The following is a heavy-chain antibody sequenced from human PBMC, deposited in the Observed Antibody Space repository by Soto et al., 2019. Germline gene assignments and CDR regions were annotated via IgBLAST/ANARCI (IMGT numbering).Heavy chain of an antibody. CDR2: ISASGTKT. CDR1: GFAFSRYA. Sequence: QLLESGGDLVQPGGSLRLSCATSGFAFSRYAMSWVRQTPGKGPEWVSTISASGTKTFAADSVKGRFTISRDNSNNTVFLQMSSLRGDDTAFYYCAKDIGGATTWGQGTLVTVSS. CDR3: AKDIGGATT. J-gene: IGHJ5*02. D-gene: IGHD1-26*01. V-gene: IGHV3-23*01.